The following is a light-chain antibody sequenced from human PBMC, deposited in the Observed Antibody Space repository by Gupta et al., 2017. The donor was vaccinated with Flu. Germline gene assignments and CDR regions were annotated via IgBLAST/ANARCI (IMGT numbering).Light chain of an antibody. CDR1: QSISSY. J-gene: IGKJ1*01. CDR2: AAS. Sequence: DIQMTQSPSSLSASVGDRVTITCRASQSISSYLNWYQQKPGKAPKLLIYAASTFQSGVPSRFSGSGSGTDFTLTITSLQPEDFATYYCQQTDSAFWTCGQGTKVDIK. V-gene: IGKV1-39*01. CDR3: QQTDSAFWT.